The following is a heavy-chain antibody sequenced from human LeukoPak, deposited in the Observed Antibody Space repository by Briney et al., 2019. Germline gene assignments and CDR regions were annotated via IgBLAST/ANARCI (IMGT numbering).Heavy chain of an antibody. V-gene: IGHV1-2*02. CDR2: INPKIGGT. CDR1: RYTFTDYY. D-gene: IGHD3-10*01. Sequence: ASVKVSCKASRYTFTDYYMHWVRQAPGQGLEWMGWINPKIGGTNYAQKFQGRVTMTRDTSISTAYMELSRLRSDDTAVYYCAREIGSGSFLDNWGQGTLVTVSS. CDR3: AREIGSGSFLDN. J-gene: IGHJ4*02.